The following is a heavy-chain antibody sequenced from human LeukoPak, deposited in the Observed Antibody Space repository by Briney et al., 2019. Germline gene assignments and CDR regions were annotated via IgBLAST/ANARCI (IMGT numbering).Heavy chain of an antibody. CDR2: ISSSSDTI. V-gene: IGHV3-48*02. CDR3: ASVFGVTRIDY. D-gene: IGHD3-3*01. CDR1: GFTFSNFA. Sequence: GGSLRLSCAASGFTFSNFALNWVRQAPGKGLEWVSFISSSSDTIYYADSVKGRFTISRDNAKNSLFLQMNSLRDVDTAVYYCASVFGVTRIDYWGQGTLVTVSS. J-gene: IGHJ4*02.